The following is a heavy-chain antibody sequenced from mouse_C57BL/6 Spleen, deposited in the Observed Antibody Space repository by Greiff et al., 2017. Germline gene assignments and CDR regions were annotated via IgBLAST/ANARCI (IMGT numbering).Heavy chain of an antibody. CDR1: GYTFTSYT. Sequence: VQLQESGAELARPGASVKMSCKASGYTFTSYTMHWVKQRPGQGLEWIGYINPSSGYTKYNQKFKDKATLTADKSSSTAYMQLSSLTSEDSAVYYCARDSSGYFDYWGQGTTLTVSS. CDR3: ARDSSGYFDY. V-gene: IGHV1-4*01. J-gene: IGHJ2*01. D-gene: IGHD3-2*02. CDR2: INPSSGYT.